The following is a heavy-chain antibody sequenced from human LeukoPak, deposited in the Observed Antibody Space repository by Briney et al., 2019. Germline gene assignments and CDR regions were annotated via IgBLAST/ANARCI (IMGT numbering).Heavy chain of an antibody. Sequence: SETLSLTCAVYGGSLSGYYWSWIRQPPGKGLEWIGEINHSGSTNYNPSLKSRVTISVDTSKNQFSLKLSSVSAADTAVYYCARVGRTAATNWFDPWGQGTLVTVSS. CDR3: ARVGRTAATNWFDP. J-gene: IGHJ5*02. CDR1: GGSLSGYY. V-gene: IGHV4-34*01. CDR2: INHSGST. D-gene: IGHD2-2*01.